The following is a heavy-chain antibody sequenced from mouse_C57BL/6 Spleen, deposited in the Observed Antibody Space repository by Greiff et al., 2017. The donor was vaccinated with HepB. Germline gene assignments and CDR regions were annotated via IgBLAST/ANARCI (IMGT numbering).Heavy chain of an antibody. Sequence: QVHVKQSGAEPVRPGASVTLSCKASGYTFTDYEMHWVKQTPVHGLEWIGAIDPETGGTAYNQKFKGKAILTADKSSSTAYMELRSLTSEDSAVYYCTRSGGNYDYWGQGTTLTVSS. D-gene: IGHD2-1*01. V-gene: IGHV1-15*01. CDR2: IDPETGGT. J-gene: IGHJ2*01. CDR3: TRSGGNYDY. CDR1: GYTFTDYE.